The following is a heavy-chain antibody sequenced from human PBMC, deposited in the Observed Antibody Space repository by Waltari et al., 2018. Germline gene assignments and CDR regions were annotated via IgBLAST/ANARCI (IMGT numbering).Heavy chain of an antibody. Sequence: EVQLVESGGGLVQPGGSLRLPCTAPGFTFTNYWMHWVRQAPGKGLVWVSRINSDATTTNYADSVKGRFTISRDNAKNTVSLQMNSLTVEDTAVYYCSANFQHWGQGTLVTVSS. V-gene: IGHV3-74*01. CDR1: GFTFTNYW. D-gene: IGHD6-25*01. CDR2: INSDATTT. J-gene: IGHJ1*01. CDR3: SANFQH.